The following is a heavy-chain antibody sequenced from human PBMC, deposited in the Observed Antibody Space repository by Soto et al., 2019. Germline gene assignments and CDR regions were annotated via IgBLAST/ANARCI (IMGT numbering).Heavy chain of an antibody. CDR2: IIPIFGTA. D-gene: IGHD1-26*01. J-gene: IGHJ4*02. CDR3: ARDGGRHSGGMDY. V-gene: IGHV1-69*01. CDR1: GGTFSSYS. Sequence: QVQLVQSGAEVKKPGSSVKVSCKASGGTFSSYSINWVRQAPGQGLEWMGEIIPIFGTANYAQKFQGRGTITADESTSTAYRERSSRRSEDTAVDYWARDGGRHSGGMDYWGQGTLVTVSS.